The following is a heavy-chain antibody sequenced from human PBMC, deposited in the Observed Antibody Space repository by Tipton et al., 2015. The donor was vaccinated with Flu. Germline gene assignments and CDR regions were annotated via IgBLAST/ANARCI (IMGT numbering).Heavy chain of an antibody. J-gene: IGHJ4*02. D-gene: IGHD5-24*01. CDR3: ARLGGDGYNYSGTGY. Sequence: GLVKPSETLSLTCTVSGGSISSYYWSWIRQPPGKGLEWIGYIYYSGSTNYNPSLKSRVTISVDTSKNQFSLKLSSVTAADTAVYYCARLGGDGYNYSGTGYWGQGTLVTVSS. CDR1: GGSISSYY. CDR2: IYYSGST. V-gene: IGHV4-59*01.